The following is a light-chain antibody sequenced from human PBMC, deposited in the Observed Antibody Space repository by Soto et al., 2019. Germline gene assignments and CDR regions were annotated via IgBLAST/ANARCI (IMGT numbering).Light chain of an antibody. CDR1: KLGNKY. J-gene: IGLJ1*01. CDR3: QAWDSSYV. Sequence: SYELPQPPSVSVSPGQTATITCSGDKLGNKYTSWYQQRPGQSPVLVIYQDTRRPSGIPERFSGSNSGNTATLTISGTQTMDEADYYCQAWDSSYVFGTGTKLTVL. CDR2: QDT. V-gene: IGLV3-1*01.